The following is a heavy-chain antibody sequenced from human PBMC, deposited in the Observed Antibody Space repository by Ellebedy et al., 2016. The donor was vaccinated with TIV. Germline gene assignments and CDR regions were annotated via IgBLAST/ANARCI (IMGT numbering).Heavy chain of an antibody. CDR1: GFTFSSYA. CDR2: LRGDGDII. Sequence: GGSLRLXXAASGFTFSSYAMSWVRQAPGKGLEWVSGLRGDGDIIYYADSVKGRFTISRDNSKNTLFLQMNSLRGEDTALYYCARGHGSGSFPELDYWGQGTLVTVSS. J-gene: IGHJ4*02. D-gene: IGHD3-10*01. CDR3: ARGHGSGSFPELDY. V-gene: IGHV3-23*01.